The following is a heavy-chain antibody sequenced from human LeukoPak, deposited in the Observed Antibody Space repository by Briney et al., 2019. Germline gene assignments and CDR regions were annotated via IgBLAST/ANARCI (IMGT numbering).Heavy chain of an antibody. CDR1: GYTFTSYD. CDR2: MNPNSGNT. D-gene: IGHD1-26*01. V-gene: IGHV1-8*03. CDR3: ARSSGSSDYYYYYMDV. Sequence: ASVKVSCKASGYTFTSYDINWVRQATGQELEWMGWMNPNSGNTGYAQKFQGRVTITRNTSISTAYMELSSLRSEDTAVYYCARSSGSSDYYYYYMDVWGKGTTVTVSS. J-gene: IGHJ6*03.